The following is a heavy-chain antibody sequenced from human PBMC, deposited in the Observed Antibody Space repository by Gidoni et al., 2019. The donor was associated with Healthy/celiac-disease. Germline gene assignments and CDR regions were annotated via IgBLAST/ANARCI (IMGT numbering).Heavy chain of an antibody. V-gene: IGHV3-49*05. D-gene: IGHD2-2*01. CDR3: TRESGYCSSTSCYGAFDY. Sequence: EVQLVESVVGLVKPGRSLSLSCTASGFPFGAYAMRCFRQAPGKGLGWVGFIRSKAYGGKTEYAASVKGRFTSSRDDSKSIAYLQMNSLKTEDTAVYYCTRESGYCSSTSCYGAFDYWGQGTLVTVSS. CDR2: IRSKAYGGKT. CDR1: GFPFGAYA. J-gene: IGHJ4*02.